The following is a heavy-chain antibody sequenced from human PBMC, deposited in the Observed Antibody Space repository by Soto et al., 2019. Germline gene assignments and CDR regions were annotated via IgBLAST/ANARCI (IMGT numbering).Heavy chain of an antibody. Sequence: ASVKVSCKASGYMFDNYYIHWVRQTPGQGLQWIGVINPRRGLTTYAQKFHDRVSMTRDTSTTTVFMELTSLTSEDTAIYYCARDGVPIAGRSGFCDNWGQ. CDR2: INPRRGLT. CDR3: ARDGVPIAGRSGFCDN. D-gene: IGHD6-19*01. J-gene: IGHJ4*03. V-gene: IGHV1-46*02. CDR1: GYMFDNYY.